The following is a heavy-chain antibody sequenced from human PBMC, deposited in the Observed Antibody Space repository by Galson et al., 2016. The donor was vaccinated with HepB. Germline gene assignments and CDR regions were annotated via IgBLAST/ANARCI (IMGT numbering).Heavy chain of an antibody. V-gene: IGHV3-23*01. CDR3: AKPILAAHYYYYGMKV. CDR2: ISGGGDDT. Sequence: SLRLSCAASGFTFNNYAMSWVRQAPGKGLEWVSGISGGGDDTDYADSVKGRFIISRDNSKDTLYLQMNSLRDEDTAVYYCAKPILAAHYYYYGMKVWGRGTTVTVSS. D-gene: IGHD3-3*01. CDR1: GFTFNNYA. J-gene: IGHJ6*02.